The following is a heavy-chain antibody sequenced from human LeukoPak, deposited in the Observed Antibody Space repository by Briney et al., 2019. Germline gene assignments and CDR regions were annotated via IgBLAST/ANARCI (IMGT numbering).Heavy chain of an antibody. Sequence: SETLSLTCTVSDGSISSYYWSWIRQPPGKGLEWIGYIYYSGSTNYNPSLKSRVTISVDTSKNQFSLKLSSVTAADTAVYYCARASSPYNWNDGGWFDPWGQGTLVTVSS. CDR3: ARASSPYNWNDGGWFDP. J-gene: IGHJ5*02. CDR2: IYYSGST. D-gene: IGHD1-1*01. CDR1: DGSISSYY. V-gene: IGHV4-59*01.